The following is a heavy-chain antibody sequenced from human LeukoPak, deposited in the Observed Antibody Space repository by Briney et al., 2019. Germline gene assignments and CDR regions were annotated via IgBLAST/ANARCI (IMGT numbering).Heavy chain of an antibody. CDR1: GYTFTGYY. D-gene: IGHD3-22*01. CDR3: ARGGDSSGYANFDY. V-gene: IGHV1-2*02. CDR2: IDPNSGGT. Sequence: ASVKVSCKASGYTFTGYYMHWVRQAPGQGLEWMGWIDPNSGGTNYAQKFQGRVTMTRDTSISTAYMELSRLRSDDTAVYYCARGGDSSGYANFDYWGQGTLVTVSS. J-gene: IGHJ4*02.